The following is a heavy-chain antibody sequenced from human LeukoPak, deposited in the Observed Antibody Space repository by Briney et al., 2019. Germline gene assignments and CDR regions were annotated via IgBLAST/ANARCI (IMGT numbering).Heavy chain of an antibody. J-gene: IGHJ4*02. Sequence: GGSLRLSCAASGFTFSAYAMSWVRQAPGKGLEGVSALTLSGTNTHYADSVKGRFTISRDVSKSTLYLQMNTLTAEDTAVYYCAKDTSLRTSYHGYFDFWGQGALVTVSS. CDR2: LTLSGTNT. CDR3: AKDTSLRTSYHGYFDF. CDR1: GFTFSAYA. V-gene: IGHV3-23*01. D-gene: IGHD2/OR15-2a*01.